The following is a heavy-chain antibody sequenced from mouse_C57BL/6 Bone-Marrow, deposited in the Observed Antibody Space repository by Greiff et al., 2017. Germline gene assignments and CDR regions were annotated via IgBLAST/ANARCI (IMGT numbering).Heavy chain of an antibody. D-gene: IGHD1-2*01. Sequence: ESGPGLVKPSQSLSLTCSVTGYSITSGYYWNWIRQFPGNKLEWMGYISYDGSNNYNPSLKNRISITRDTSKNQFFLKLNSVTTEDTATYYCALRSFYGPGYYFDYWGQGTTLTVSS. CDR3: ALRSFYGPGYYFDY. CDR1: GYSITSGYY. V-gene: IGHV3-6*01. J-gene: IGHJ2*01. CDR2: ISYDGSN.